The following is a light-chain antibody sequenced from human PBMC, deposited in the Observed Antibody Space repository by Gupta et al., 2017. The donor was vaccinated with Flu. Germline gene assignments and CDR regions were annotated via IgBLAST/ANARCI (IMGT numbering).Light chain of an antibody. CDR1: QSVSNSD. Sequence: IVLTQLPGNLSLSPGERATLSCRASQSVSNSDLAWYQQKPGQAPSLLIYAASRRATGIPYRFSGSGSGTDFTLTISGLEPEDFAVYYCQQYGSWPLTFGGGTQVEIK. V-gene: IGKV3-20*01. CDR3: QQYGSWPLT. J-gene: IGKJ4*01. CDR2: AAS.